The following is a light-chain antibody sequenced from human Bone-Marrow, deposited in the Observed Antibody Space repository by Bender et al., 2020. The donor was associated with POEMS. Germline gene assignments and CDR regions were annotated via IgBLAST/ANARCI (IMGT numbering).Light chain of an antibody. Sequence: SYVLTQPPSVSVAPGKTATLTCGGNDIGSRSVHWYQQRPGQAPVLVLYDDNDRPSGIPERFTGSNSGNTATLTITRVEAGDEADYYCQLWESSHEPVIFGGGTKLTVL. CDR3: QLWESSHEPVI. J-gene: IGLJ2*01. V-gene: IGLV3-21*03. CDR1: DIGSRS. CDR2: DDN.